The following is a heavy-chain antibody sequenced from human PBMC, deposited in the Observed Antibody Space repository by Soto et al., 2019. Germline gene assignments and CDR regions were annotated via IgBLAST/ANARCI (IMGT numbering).Heavy chain of an antibody. J-gene: IGHJ4*02. V-gene: IGHV5-10-1*01. CDR2: IDPSDSYT. CDR1: GDRFISYG. CDR3: ARHARFGVVPGY. D-gene: IGHD3-3*01. Sequence: GESLKISSQGSGDRFISYGISRVRQMPGKGLEWMGRIDPSDSYTNYSPSFQGHVTISADKSISTAYLQWSSLKASDTAMYYCARHARFGVVPGYWGQGTLVTVSS.